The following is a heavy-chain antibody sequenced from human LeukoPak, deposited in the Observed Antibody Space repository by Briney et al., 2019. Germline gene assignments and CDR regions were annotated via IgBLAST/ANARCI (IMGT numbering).Heavy chain of an antibody. CDR1: GFTFSSFD. V-gene: IGHV3-23*01. CDR2: IHYSPGYT. Sequence: GGSLRLSCAASGFTFSSFDMSWVRQAPGKGLEWVSHIHYSPGYTYYADSVRGRFTISRDNSKNTLFLQMNSLRAEDTAIYYCAKGYRAAWQYFDYWGQGTLVTVSS. CDR3: AKGYRAAWQYFDY. D-gene: IGHD5-12*01. J-gene: IGHJ4*02.